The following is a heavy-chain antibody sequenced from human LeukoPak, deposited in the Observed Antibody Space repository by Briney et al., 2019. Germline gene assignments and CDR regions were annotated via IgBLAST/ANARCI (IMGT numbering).Heavy chain of an antibody. Sequence: SETLSLTCSVSGGSISSSNYYWGRIRQPPGKGLEWIGSIYYSGTTYYNPSLESRVSISVDTSKNQFSLKLTSVTAADTAVYYCARHPGYSSGLYWGQGTLVTVSS. V-gene: IGHV4-39*01. CDR1: GGSISSSNYY. D-gene: IGHD6-19*01. J-gene: IGHJ4*02. CDR3: ARHPGYSSGLY. CDR2: IYYSGTT.